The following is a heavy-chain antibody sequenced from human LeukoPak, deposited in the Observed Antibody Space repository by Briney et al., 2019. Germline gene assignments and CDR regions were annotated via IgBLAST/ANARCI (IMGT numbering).Heavy chain of an antibody. CDR1: GFTVSSNY. J-gene: IGHJ4*02. CDR2: IYAGDTT. Sequence: GGSLRLSCAASGFTVSSNYMSWVRQAPGKGLEWVSVIYAGDTTYYADSVKGRFTISRDNSKNTLYLQMNSLRAGDTAVYYCARDSMVPAHYWGQGTLVTVSS. V-gene: IGHV3-66*02. CDR3: ARDSMVPAHY. D-gene: IGHD3-10*01.